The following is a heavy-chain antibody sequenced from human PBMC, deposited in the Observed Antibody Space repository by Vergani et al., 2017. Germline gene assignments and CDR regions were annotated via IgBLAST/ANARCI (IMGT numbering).Heavy chain of an antibody. CDR1: VFTFTDSA. CDR3: FFDFWAGFDSGDV. D-gene: IGHD3/OR15-3a*01. Sequence: EVQLVESGGGLVQPGESLKLSCATSVFTFTDSAIHWVRHTSGKGLEWSVRIRDKDYNYATVYAVSVKGGFIISRDDLKKTAYLQMNGLTTEDTAVYYCFFDFWAGFDSGDVWGKGTTVTVSS. J-gene: IGHJ6*04. CDR2: IRDKDYNYAT. V-gene: IGHV3-73*02.